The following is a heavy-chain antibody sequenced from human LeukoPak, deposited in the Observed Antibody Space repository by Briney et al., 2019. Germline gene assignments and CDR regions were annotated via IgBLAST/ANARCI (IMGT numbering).Heavy chain of an antibody. D-gene: IGHD4-17*01. CDR1: GYTFANYY. V-gene: IGHV1-46*01. CDR3: AREATVTYYFDY. CDR2: INPSGGIT. Sequence: ASVKVSCKASGYTFANYYILWVRQAPGQGLGWMAMINPSGGITSYAQKFQGRVTVTRDTSTSTAYMELSSLRSEDTTVYYCAREATVTYYFDYWGQGTLVTVSS. J-gene: IGHJ4*02.